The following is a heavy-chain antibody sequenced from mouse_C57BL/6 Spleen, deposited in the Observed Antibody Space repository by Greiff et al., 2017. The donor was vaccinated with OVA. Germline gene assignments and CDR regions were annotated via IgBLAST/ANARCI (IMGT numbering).Heavy chain of an antibody. D-gene: IGHD3-2*02. CDR2: IDPSDSET. V-gene: IGHV1-52*01. CDR1: GYTFTSYW. Sequence: QVQLQQPGAELVRPGSSVKLSCKASGYTFTSYWMHWVKQRPIQGLEWIGNIDPSDSETHYNQKFKDKATLTVDKSSSTAYMQLSSLTSEDSAVYYCARTSSGSPFEYWGQGTTLTVSS. J-gene: IGHJ2*01. CDR3: ARTSSGSPFEY.